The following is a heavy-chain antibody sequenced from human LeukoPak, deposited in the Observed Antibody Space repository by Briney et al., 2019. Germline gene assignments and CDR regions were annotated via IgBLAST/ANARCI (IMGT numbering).Heavy chain of an antibody. Sequence: GGSLRLSCAASGFTFSDYYMSWIRQAPGKGLEWVSYISGSSYYTKYADSVKGRFTISRDNAKNSLYLQMNSLRAEDTAVYYCAREAATVVTLDYFDYWGQGTLVTVSS. CDR3: AREAATVVTLDYFDY. V-gene: IGHV3-11*06. J-gene: IGHJ4*02. CDR2: ISGSSYYT. D-gene: IGHD4-23*01. CDR1: GFTFSDYY.